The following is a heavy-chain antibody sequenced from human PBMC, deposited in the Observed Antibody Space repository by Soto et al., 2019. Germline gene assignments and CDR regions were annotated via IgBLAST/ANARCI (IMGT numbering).Heavy chain of an antibody. D-gene: IGHD4-17*01. CDR3: AREPTTVTNYYYYALDV. CDR2: ISYSGST. CDR1: GGSVSSGSYY. J-gene: IGHJ6*01. V-gene: IGHV4-61*01. Sequence: QVQLQESGPGLVKPSETLSLTCTVSGGSVSSGSYYWSWIRQPPGKGLEWIGYISYSGSTNYNPSLKSRVTISVDTSKNQISLKLSSVTAADTAVYYCAREPTTVTNYYYYALDVW.